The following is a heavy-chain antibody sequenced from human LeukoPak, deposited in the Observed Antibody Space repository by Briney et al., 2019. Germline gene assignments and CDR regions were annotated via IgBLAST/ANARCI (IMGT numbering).Heavy chain of an antibody. CDR3: AKGDSN. Sequence: PGGSLRLSCTTSGFIFINYGMHWVRQAPGKGLEWVALIRNDIPKDGINKYYADSVRGRFTISRDNSKNTVYLQMNSLRVADTAMYYCAKGDSNWGQGTLVTVSS. CDR2: IRNDIPKDGINK. V-gene: IGHV3-30*02. CDR1: GFIFINYG. D-gene: IGHD6-13*01. J-gene: IGHJ4*02.